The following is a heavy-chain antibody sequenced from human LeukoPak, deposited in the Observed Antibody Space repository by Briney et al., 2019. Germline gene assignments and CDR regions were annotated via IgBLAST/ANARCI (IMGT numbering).Heavy chain of an antibody. CDR3: ARGPTIFGVVIIPGFDY. D-gene: IGHD3-3*01. CDR1: GVSICTISYF. V-gene: IGHV4-39*06. J-gene: IGHJ4*02. Sequence: SETLSLTCSVCGVSICTISYFWGWIRQPPGKGVGWIGTIYYGESSYYNQSLETRVTISVDTSENQFALNLSSVTAAVTAVYYCARGPTIFGVVIIPGFDYWGEGTLFTASS. CDR2: IYYGESS.